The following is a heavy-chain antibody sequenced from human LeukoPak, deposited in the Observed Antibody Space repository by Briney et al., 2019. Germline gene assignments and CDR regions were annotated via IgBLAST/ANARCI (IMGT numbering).Heavy chain of an antibody. CDR1: GFKFSNYG. J-gene: IGHJ6*02. D-gene: IGHD6-13*01. Sequence: GRSLRLSCAASGFKFSNYGMHWVRQAPGKGLEWVAVIWYDGSNKYYADSVKGRFTISRDNSKNTLYLQMNSLRAEDTAVYFCARVQYSSNLYGMDVWGQGTTVTVSS. CDR2: IWYDGSNK. CDR3: ARVQYSSNLYGMDV. V-gene: IGHV3-33*01.